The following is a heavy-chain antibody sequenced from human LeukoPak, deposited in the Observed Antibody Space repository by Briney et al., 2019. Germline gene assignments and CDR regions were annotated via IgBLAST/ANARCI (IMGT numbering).Heavy chain of an antibody. V-gene: IGHV1-69*13. CDR3: ARERKRGGYSGYDPSSFDY. Sequence: SVKVSCKASGGTFSSYAISWVRQAPGQGLEWMGGIIPIFGTANYAQKFQGRVTITADESTSTAYMELSSLRSEDTAVYYCARERKRGGYSGYDPSSFDYWGQGTLVTVSS. J-gene: IGHJ4*02. CDR2: IIPIFGTA. D-gene: IGHD5-12*01. CDR1: GGTFSSYA.